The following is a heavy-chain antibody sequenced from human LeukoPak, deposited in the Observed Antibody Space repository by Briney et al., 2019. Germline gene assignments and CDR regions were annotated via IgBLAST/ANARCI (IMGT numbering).Heavy chain of an antibody. CDR2: IRSKAYGGTT. CDR1: GFTFGDYA. CDR3: TRAMIVVVVAATPIYLDY. D-gene: IGHD2-15*01. J-gene: IGHJ4*02. Sequence: GGSLRLSCTASGFTFGDYAMSWVRQAPGKGLEWVGFIRSKAYGGTTEYAASVKGRFTISRDDSKSIAYLQMNSLKTKDTAVYYCTRAMIVVVVAATPIYLDYWGQGTLVTVSS. V-gene: IGHV3-49*04.